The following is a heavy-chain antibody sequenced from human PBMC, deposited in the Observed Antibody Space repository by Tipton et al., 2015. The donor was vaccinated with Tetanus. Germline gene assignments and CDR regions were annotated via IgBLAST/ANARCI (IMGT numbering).Heavy chain of an antibody. J-gene: IGHJ4*02. CDR3: ASQQGIAAAGIGY. V-gene: IGHV4-31*03. CDR1: GGSISSGGYY. D-gene: IGHD6-13*01. CDR2: IYYSGST. Sequence: TLSLTCTVSGGSISSGGYYWSWIRQHPGKGLEWIGYIYYSGSTYYNPSLKSRVTISVDTSKNQFSLKLSSVTVADTDVYYCASQQGIAAAGIGYWGQGTLVTVSS.